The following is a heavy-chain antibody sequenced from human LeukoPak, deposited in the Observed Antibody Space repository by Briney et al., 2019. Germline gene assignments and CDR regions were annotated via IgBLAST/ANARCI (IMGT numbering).Heavy chain of an antibody. CDR1: GSSVSNYY. CDR3: ARHEGLARPFDY. D-gene: IGHD6-19*01. CDR2: IYSTGST. V-gene: IGHV4-59*08. Sequence: PSETLSLTCSVSGSSVSNYYWSWIRQSPGKGLEWIGYIYSTGSTDYNPSLKSRVTISEETSKNQFSLRLSSVTAADTAVYFCARHEGLARPFDYWGQGTLVPVSS. J-gene: IGHJ4*02.